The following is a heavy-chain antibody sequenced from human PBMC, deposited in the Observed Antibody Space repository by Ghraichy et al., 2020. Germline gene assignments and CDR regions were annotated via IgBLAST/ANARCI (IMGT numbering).Heavy chain of an antibody. J-gene: IGHJ5*02. CDR2: INHSGST. V-gene: IGHV4-34*01. CDR3: AIGLRGDSWFDP. Sequence: SETPSLTCAVYGGSFSGYYWSWIRQPPGKGLEWIGEINHSGSTNYNPSLKSRVTISVDTSKNQFSLKLSSVTGADTAGYYCAIGLRGDSWFDPWGQGTLVTVSS. D-gene: IGHD3-16*01. CDR1: GGSFSGYY.